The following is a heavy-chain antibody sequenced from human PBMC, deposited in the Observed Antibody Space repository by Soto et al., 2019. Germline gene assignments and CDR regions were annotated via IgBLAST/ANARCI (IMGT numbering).Heavy chain of an antibody. CDR1: GFTFSSYG. J-gene: IGHJ4*02. Sequence: QVQLVESGGGVVQPGRSLRLSCAASGFTFSSYGMHWVRQAPGKGLEWVAVIWYDGSNKYYADSVKGRFTISRDNSKNTLYLQINSRRAADTAVYYCARVGSYYCSGLDYWGQGTLVTVSS. D-gene: IGHD3-10*01. V-gene: IGHV3-33*01. CDR2: IWYDGSNK. CDR3: ARVGSYYCSGLDY.